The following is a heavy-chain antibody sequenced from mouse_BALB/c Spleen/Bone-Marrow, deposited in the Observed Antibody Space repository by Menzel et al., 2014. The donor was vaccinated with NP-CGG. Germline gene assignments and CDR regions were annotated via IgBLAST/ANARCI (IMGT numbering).Heavy chain of an antibody. D-gene: IGHD2-10*01. CDR1: GYTFTSYY. V-gene: IGHV1S81*02. CDR2: INPSNGGT. Sequence: VKLQESGVELVKPGASVKLSCKASGYTFTSYYLYWVKQRPGQGLEWIGEINPSNGGTNFNERFKSKASLTVDKSSSTAYMQLNSLTSEDSAVYYCTRRSLLSDYYSMDYWGQGTSVTVSS. J-gene: IGHJ4*01. CDR3: TRRSLLSDYYSMDY.